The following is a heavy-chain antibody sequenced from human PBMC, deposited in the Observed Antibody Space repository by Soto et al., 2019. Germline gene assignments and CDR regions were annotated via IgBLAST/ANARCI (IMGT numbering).Heavy chain of an antibody. CDR2: ISDYNGKT. D-gene: IGHD3-10*01. V-gene: IGHV1-18*01. CDR3: ARANLMVPDY. Sequence: GASAKVSCKASGYTFTSYGISWLRQAPGKGIEWMGWISDYNGKTKYAKKTQGRVTMTTDTSTSKAYMELRRLRSDEKAVYYCARANLMVPDYWGQGTLVTVSS. J-gene: IGHJ4*02. CDR1: GYTFTSYG.